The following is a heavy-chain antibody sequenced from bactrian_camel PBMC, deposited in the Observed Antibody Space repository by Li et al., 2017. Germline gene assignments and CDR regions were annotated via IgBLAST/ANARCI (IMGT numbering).Heavy chain of an antibody. CDR2: IDDIGT. D-gene: IGHD5*01. Sequence: HVQLVESGGGSVQAGGSLRLSCVTSGFAYTYCTGWFRQTPGKEREAVASIDDIGTAYANSVKGRFTVSRDNAKNSLYLQLNSLQTEDTAMYYCARDQTTADGYWDFDYWGHGTQVTVS. CDR3: ARDQTTADGYWDFDY. V-gene: IGHV3S1*01. J-gene: IGHJ6*01. CDR1: GFAYTYC.